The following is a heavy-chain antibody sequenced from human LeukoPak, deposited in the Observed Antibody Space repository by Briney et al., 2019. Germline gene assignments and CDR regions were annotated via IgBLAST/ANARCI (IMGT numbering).Heavy chain of an antibody. CDR3: ARGPPIWAAAGTEDWFDP. J-gene: IGHJ5*02. Sequence: PSETLSLTCTVSSGSISSSTYYWGWIRQPPGKGLEWIGSIYYSGSTYYNPSLKSRVTISVDTSKNQFSLKLSSVTAADTAVYYCARGPPIWAAAGTEDWFDPWGQGTLVTVSS. CDR1: SGSISSSTYY. D-gene: IGHD6-13*01. V-gene: IGHV4-39*07. CDR2: IYYSGST.